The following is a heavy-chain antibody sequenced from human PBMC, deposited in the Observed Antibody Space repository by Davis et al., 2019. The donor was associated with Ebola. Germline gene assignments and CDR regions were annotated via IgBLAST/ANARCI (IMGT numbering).Heavy chain of an antibody. Sequence: GQSLKISCAASGFTVSSNYMSWVRQAPGKGLEWVSVIYSGGSTYYADSEKGRFTISRDNSKNTLYLQMNSLRAEDTAVYYCAKDLPITSITLHWFDPWGQGTLVTVSS. CDR2: IYSGGST. CDR1: GFTVSSNY. CDR3: AKDLPITSITLHWFDP. V-gene: IGHV3-53*05. J-gene: IGHJ5*02. D-gene: IGHD3-10*01.